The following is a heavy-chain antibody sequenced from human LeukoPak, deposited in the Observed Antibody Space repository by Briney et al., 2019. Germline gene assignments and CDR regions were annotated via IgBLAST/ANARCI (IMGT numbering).Heavy chain of an antibody. CDR3: AYDYVWGSYRPPFDP. CDR2: IYTSGST. Sequence: PSETLSLTCTVSVGSISSGSYYWSWIRQPAGKGLEWIGRIYTSGSTNYNPSLKSRVTISVDPPKNQYSLKLSSVTAADTAVYYCAYDYVWGSYRPPFDPWGQGTLVTVSS. J-gene: IGHJ5*02. CDR1: VGSISSGSYY. D-gene: IGHD3-16*02. V-gene: IGHV4-61*02.